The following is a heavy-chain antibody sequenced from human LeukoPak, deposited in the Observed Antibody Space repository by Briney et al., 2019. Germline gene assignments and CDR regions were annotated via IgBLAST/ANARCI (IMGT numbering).Heavy chain of an antibody. D-gene: IGHD3-10*01. CDR1: GFTFTTHA. CDR2: ISGSGDNT. J-gene: IGHJ4*02. Sequence: QPGGSLRLSCAGSGFTFTTHAMGWVRQAPGKGLEWVAVISGSGDNTYHADSVKGRFIISRDNSNNTLSVQMNSLRAEDTAVYYCGRGMRDYYGLDYWGQGILVTVSS. CDR3: GRGMRDYYGLDY. V-gene: IGHV3-23*01.